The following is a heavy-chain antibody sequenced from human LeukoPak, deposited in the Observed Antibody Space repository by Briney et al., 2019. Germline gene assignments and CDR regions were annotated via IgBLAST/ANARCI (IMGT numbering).Heavy chain of an antibody. CDR2: IYYSGST. CDR3: ARSEPDTGIAAAGTESAFDI. Sequence: PSETLSLTCTVSGGSISSYYWSWIRQPPGKGLEWIGYIYYSGSTNYNPSLKSRVTISVDTSKNQFSLKLSSVTAADTAVYYCARSEPDTGIAAAGTESAFDIWGQGTMVTVSS. V-gene: IGHV4-59*01. J-gene: IGHJ3*02. D-gene: IGHD6-13*01. CDR1: GGSISSYY.